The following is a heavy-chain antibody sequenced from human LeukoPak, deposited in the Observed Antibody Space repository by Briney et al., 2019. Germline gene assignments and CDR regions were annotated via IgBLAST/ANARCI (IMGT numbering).Heavy chain of an antibody. CDR1: GFTFSSYA. CDR2: ITSDGLTT. V-gene: IGHV3-64*04. J-gene: IGHJ2*01. CDR3: ARDVNLLFFDV. D-gene: IGHD2/OR15-2a*01. Sequence: PGGSLRLSCSASGFTFSSYAMYWVRQAPGKGLEYVSAITSDGLTTHYADSVKGRITISRDNAKNTLYLQMNSLRADDTAVYYCARDVNLLFFDVWGRGTLVTVSS.